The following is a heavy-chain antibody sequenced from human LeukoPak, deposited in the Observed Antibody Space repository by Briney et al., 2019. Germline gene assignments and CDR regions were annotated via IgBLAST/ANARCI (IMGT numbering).Heavy chain of an antibody. CDR1: GFTVSSNY. V-gene: IGHV3-7*01. D-gene: IGHD3-3*01. CDR2: IKQDGSEK. J-gene: IGHJ3*02. CDR3: TRAPGTGPLTVRWSGPFDI. Sequence: PGGSLRLSCAASGFTVSSNYMSWVRQAPGKGLEWVANIKQDGSEKYYVDSVKGRFTISRDNAQNSLYLQMSSLRAEDTAVYFCTRAPGTGPLTVRWSGPFDIWGQGTMVTVSS.